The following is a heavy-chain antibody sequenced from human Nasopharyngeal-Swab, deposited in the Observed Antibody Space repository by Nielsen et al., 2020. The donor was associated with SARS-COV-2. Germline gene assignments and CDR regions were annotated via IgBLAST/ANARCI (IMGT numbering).Heavy chain of an antibody. D-gene: IGHD5-24*01. J-gene: IGHJ6*02. CDR3: ARDLMATVGYYYYGLDV. V-gene: IGHV3-53*03. CDR2: LYSGGQT. Sequence: WIRQPPGKGLEWVSMLYSGGQTYYGDSVKGRFTISRDNSKNTLYLQMNSLGVEDTAAYYCARDLMATVGYYYYGLDVWGQGTTVTVSS.